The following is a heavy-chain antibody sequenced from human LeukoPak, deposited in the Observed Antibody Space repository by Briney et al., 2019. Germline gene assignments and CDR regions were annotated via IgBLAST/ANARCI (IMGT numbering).Heavy chain of an antibody. D-gene: IGHD3-10*01. Sequence: PGGSLRLSCAASGFTFSRHDMHWVRQVTGKGLEWVSGIVTPGDTYYPDSVKGRFTISRDNAKDSLYLQMHSLTAEDTAVYYCARGGVDRGREYYGSGSYLNWFDPWGQGTLVTVSS. CDR3: ARGGVDRGREYYGSGSYLNWFDP. CDR1: GFTFSRHD. CDR2: IVTPGDT. V-gene: IGHV3-13*01. J-gene: IGHJ5*02.